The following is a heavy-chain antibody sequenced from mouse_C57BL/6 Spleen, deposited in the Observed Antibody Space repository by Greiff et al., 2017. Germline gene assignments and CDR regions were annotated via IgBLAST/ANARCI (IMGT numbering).Heavy chain of an antibody. CDR2: IDPETGGT. D-gene: IGHD1-1*01. Sequence: VQLQESGAELVRPGASVTLSCKASGYTFTDYEMHWVKQTPVHGLEWIGAIDPETGGTAYNQKFKGKAILTADKSSSTAYMELRSLTSEDSAVYYCTGSDYGSSYWFAYWGQGTLVTVSA. CDR1: GYTFTDYE. V-gene: IGHV1-15*01. CDR3: TGSDYGSSYWFAY. J-gene: IGHJ3*01.